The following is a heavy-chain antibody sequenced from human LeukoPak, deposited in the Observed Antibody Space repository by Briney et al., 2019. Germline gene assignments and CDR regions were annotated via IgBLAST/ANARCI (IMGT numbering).Heavy chain of an antibody. D-gene: IGHD3-10*01. CDR2: IYSGSNT. Sequence: GGSLRLSCAASGFTVSDNYMSWVRHAPGKGLEWVSVIYSGSNTYYTDSVNGRFTISRDNSKNTLYLQMNSLRAEDTAVYYCAREKGILELIYWGQGNLVTVSS. V-gene: IGHV3-66*01. CDR3: AREKGILELIY. J-gene: IGHJ4*02. CDR1: GFTVSDNY.